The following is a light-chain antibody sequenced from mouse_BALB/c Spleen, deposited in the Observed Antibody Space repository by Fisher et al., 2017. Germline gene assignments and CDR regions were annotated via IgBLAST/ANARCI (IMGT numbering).Light chain of an antibody. Sequence: IVLTQSPAIMSASPGEKVTMTCRASSSVSYMHWYQQKSGTSPKRWIYDTSKLASGVPSRFSGSGSGTFYSLTISSVEAEDAADYYCHQWSSYPLTFGAGTKLELK. CDR2: DTS. V-gene: IGKV4-59*01. J-gene: IGKJ5*01. CDR3: HQWSSYPLT. CDR1: SSVSY.